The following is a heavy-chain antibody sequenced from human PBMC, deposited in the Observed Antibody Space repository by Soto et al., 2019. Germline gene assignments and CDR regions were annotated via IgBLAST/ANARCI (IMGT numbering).Heavy chain of an antibody. CDR2: ISAFKGYT. V-gene: IGHV1-18*01. Sequence: QVQLVQSGPEVKKPGASVKLSCKASGYIFTSYGIGWVRQAPGQGLEWMGWISAFKGYTKYPQRLQGRVTMTTDTPTSTAYMELRSVSSDDTAVYYCARVDDYYDSSGHYFTFFNYWGQGSLVTVSS. CDR3: ARVDDYYDSSGHYFTFFNY. CDR1: GYIFTSYG. J-gene: IGHJ4*02. D-gene: IGHD3-22*01.